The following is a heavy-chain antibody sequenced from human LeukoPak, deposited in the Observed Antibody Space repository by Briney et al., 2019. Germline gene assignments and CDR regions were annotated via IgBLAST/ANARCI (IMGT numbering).Heavy chain of an antibody. V-gene: IGHV4-34*01. Sequence: SETLSLTCAVYGGSFSGYYWSWIRQPPGKGLDWIGEINHSGSTNYNPSLKSRVTISVDTSKNQFSLKLSSVTAADTAVYYCAKVAPGIAAPDYWGQGTLVTVSS. CDR2: INHSGST. CDR1: GGSFSGYY. D-gene: IGHD6-6*01. J-gene: IGHJ4*02. CDR3: AKVAPGIAAPDY.